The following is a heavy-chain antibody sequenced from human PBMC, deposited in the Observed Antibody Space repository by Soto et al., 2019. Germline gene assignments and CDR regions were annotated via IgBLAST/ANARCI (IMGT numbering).Heavy chain of an antibody. J-gene: IGHJ6*03. D-gene: IGHD3-3*01. CDR2: IRSKPNNYAT. V-gene: IGHV3-73*01. CDR3: SRQASDFWSGKPQYYMDV. CDR1: GFTFSGSA. Sequence: EVQLVESGGGLVQPGGSLKLSCAASGFTFSGSAMHWVRQASGKGLEWVGRIRSKPNNYATAYGASVKGRFTISRDDSKNPAYLQMNSLNTEDTAVYYCSRQASDFWSGKPQYYMDVWGKGTTVTVSS.